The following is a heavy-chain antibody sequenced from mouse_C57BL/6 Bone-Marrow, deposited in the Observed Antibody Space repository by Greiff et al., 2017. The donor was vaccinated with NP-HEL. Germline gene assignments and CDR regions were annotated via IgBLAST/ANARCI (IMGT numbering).Heavy chain of an antibody. Sequence: VQLQQSGAELVRPGASVTLSCKASGYTFTDYEMHWVKQTPVHGLEWIGAIDPETGGTAYNQKFKGKAILTADKSSSTAYMELRSLTSEDSAVYYCTRYNYYGSSWFADWGKGTLVTVSA. CDR2: IDPETGGT. D-gene: IGHD1-1*01. V-gene: IGHV1-15*01. CDR3: TRYNYYGSSWFAD. J-gene: IGHJ3*01. CDR1: GYTFTDYE.